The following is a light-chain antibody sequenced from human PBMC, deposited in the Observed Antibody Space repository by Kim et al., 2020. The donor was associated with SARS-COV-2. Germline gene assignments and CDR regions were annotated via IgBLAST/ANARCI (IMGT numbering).Light chain of an antibody. CDR1: QSIGSS. CDR3: HREGA. CDR2: CAS. V-gene: IGKV6-21*01. Sequence: DFQSVTPKEKVTITCRASQSIGSSLHWYQQKPDQSPKLLIKCASQSFSGVPSRFSGSGSGTDFTLTINSLEAEDAATYYCHREGAFGQGTKVEIK. J-gene: IGKJ1*01.